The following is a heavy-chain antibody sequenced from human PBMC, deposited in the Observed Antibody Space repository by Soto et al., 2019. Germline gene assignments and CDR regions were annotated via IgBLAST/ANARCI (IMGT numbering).Heavy chain of an antibody. D-gene: IGHD3-10*01. CDR3: ARASDDMVRGGGSDY. Sequence: ASVKVSCKASGYTFTSYYMHWVRQAPGQGLEWMGIINPSGGSTSYAQKFQGRVTMTRDTSTSTVYMELSSLRSEDTAVYYCARASDDMVRGGGSDYWGQGTLVTVSS. V-gene: IGHV1-46*01. J-gene: IGHJ4*02. CDR2: INPSGGST. CDR1: GYTFTSYY.